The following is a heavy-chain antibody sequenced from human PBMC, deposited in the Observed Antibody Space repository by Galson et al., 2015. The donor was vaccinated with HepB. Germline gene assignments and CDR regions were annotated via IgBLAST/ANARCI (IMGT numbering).Heavy chain of an antibody. V-gene: IGHV4-4*02. CDR1: GDSIRNNFW. CDR2: ISYFGNT. CDR3: ARHDCSNGCHGGFHI. D-gene: IGHD6-25*01. Sequence: ETLSLTCVVSGDSIRNNFWWGWVRQPPGKGLEWIGEISYFGNTIYMPSLESRVTISVDKSRNQVSLRLTSVTAADTAVYYCARHDCSNGCHGGFHIWGQGTMVTVSS. J-gene: IGHJ3*02.